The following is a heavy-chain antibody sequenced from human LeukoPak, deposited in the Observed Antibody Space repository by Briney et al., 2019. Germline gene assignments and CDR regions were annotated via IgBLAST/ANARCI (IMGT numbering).Heavy chain of an antibody. CDR2: IYYSGTT. V-gene: IGHV4-39*07. D-gene: IGHD1-26*01. CDR3: ARKSGALPLLW. CDR1: DGSLSSTIYH. J-gene: IGHJ4*02. Sequence: SETLSLTCTVSDGSLSSTIYHWGWIRQPPGKGLEWIVNIYYSGTTSYNPSLKSRVTISIYTSKNQFSLRLNSVTAADAAVYYCARKSGALPLLWWGQGTLVTVSS.